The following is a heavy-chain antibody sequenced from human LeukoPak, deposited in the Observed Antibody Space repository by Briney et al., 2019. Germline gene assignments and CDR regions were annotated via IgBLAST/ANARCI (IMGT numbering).Heavy chain of an antibody. V-gene: IGHV1-2*02. D-gene: IGHD5-12*01. CDR1: GYTFTGYY. CDR2: TNPNSGAP. Sequence: ASVKVSCKASGYTFTGYYIHWVRQAPGQGLEWMGWTNPNSGAPNYAQKFQGRVTMTRDTSISTAYMELTRLRSDDTAVYYCAQVATDYWGQGTLVTVSS. J-gene: IGHJ4*02. CDR3: AQVATDY.